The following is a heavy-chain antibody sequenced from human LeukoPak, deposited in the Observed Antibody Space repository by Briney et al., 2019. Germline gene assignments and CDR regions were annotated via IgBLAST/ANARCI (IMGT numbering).Heavy chain of an antibody. CDR3: ARDVSGGKGSDDY. J-gene: IGHJ4*02. CDR1: GFTFSSYA. D-gene: IGHD4-23*01. Sequence: AGGSLRLSCAASGFTFSSYAVSWVRQAPGKGLEWVSSISSSSSYIYYADSVKGRFTISRDNAKNSLYLQMNSLRAEDTAVYYCARDVSGGKGSDDYWGQGTLVTVSS. CDR2: ISSSSSYI. V-gene: IGHV3-21*01.